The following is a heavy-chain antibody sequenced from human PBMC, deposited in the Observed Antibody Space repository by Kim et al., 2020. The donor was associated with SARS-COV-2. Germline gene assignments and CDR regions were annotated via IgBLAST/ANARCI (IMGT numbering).Heavy chain of an antibody. CDR3: ARRNSDWNDAFDV. V-gene: IGHV4-39*01. CDR1: GGSMHTSGYY. D-gene: IGHD1-1*01. Sequence: SETLSLICSVSGGSMHTSGYYWGWIRQPPGKGLEWIGSVHDSGSPYYNPSLKSRLTISADTSRGQFSLNLHSMSAADTAIYYCARRNSDWNDAFDVWGQGTMVTVSS. J-gene: IGHJ3*01. CDR2: VHDSGSP.